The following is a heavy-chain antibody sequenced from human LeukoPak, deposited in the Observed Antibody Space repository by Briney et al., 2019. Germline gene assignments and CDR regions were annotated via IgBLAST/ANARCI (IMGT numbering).Heavy chain of an antibody. CDR3: ARGEHSVDS. CDR2: IYSSGYT. Sequence: PSETLSLTCTVSGGAIRSHYWNWIRQPAGKGLEWIGRIYSSGYTNDNPSLKSRITMSVDMSKNQFSLRLNSVTAADTAVYYCARGEHSVDSWGQGMLVAVSP. CDR1: GGAIRSHY. J-gene: IGHJ4*02. D-gene: IGHD1/OR15-1a*01. V-gene: IGHV4-4*07.